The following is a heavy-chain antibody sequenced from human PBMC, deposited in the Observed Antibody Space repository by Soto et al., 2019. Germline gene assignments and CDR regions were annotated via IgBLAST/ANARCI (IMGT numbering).Heavy chain of an antibody. J-gene: IGHJ6*02. CDR1: GYSCTSYW. CDR2: IYPGDSDT. Sequence: PGLPLTISRKCSGYSCTSYWIGWVRQIPGKGLEWMGIIYPGDSDTRYSPSFQGQVTISADKSISTAYLQWSSLKASDTAMYYCARRPSAGNYYYGMDVWGQGTTVTVSS. V-gene: IGHV5-51*01. CDR3: ARRPSAGNYYYGMDV.